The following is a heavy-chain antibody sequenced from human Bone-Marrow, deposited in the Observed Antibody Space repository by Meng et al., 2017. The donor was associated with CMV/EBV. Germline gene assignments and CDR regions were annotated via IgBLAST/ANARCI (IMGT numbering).Heavy chain of an antibody. Sequence: ASVKVSCKASGYTFTSYGISWVRQAPGQGLEWMGWISAYNGNTNYAQKLQGRVTMTTDTSTSTAYMELRSLRSDDTAVYYCAKFGWGSGSYLVEATPYWGQGTLVTVSS. D-gene: IGHD1-26*01. CDR3: AKFGWGSGSYLVEATPY. CDR2: ISAYNGNT. J-gene: IGHJ4*02. V-gene: IGHV1-18*01. CDR1: GYTFTSYG.